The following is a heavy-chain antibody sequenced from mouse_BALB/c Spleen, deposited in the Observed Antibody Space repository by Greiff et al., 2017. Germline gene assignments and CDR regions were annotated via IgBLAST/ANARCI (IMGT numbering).Heavy chain of an antibody. J-gene: IGHJ1*01. Sequence: QVQLQQSAAELARPGASVKMSCKASGYTFTSYTMHWVKQRPGQGLEWIGYINPSSGYTEYNQKFKDKTTLTADKSSSTAYMQLSSLTSEDSAVYYCAKGGGNLYFEVGGAGTTVTVSS. CDR2: INPSSGYT. V-gene: IGHV1-4*02. CDR1: GYTFTSYT. CDR3: AKGGGNLYFEV. D-gene: IGHD1-1*02.